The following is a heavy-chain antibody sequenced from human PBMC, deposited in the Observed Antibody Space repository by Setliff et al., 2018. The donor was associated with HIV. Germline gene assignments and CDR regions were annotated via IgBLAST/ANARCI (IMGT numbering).Heavy chain of an antibody. CDR1: GFTFSRYG. D-gene: IGHD5-18*01. V-gene: IGHV3-30*04. J-gene: IGHJ4*02. CDR2: ITYDGSKK. Sequence: GGSLRLSCAASGFTFSRYGMHWVRQAPGKGLEWVAFITYDGSKKYYADSVKGRFTISRANAKNSLFLQMNSLRAEDTAVYYCASIELAAMVPVDYWGQGTLVTVSS. CDR3: ASIELAAMVPVDY.